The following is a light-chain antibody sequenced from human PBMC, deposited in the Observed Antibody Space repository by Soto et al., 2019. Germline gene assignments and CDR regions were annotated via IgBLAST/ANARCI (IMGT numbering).Light chain of an antibody. CDR3: QQYNDWPPLT. CDR1: QSVSSD. CDR2: GAS. Sequence: ERVMTQSPATLSVSPGERATLSCRASQSVSSDLAWYQHKPGQAPRLLIYGASTRATGIPARFSGSGSGTEFTLTISSLLSEDFAVYYCQQYNDWPPLTFGHGTKVEIK. J-gene: IGKJ1*01. V-gene: IGKV3-15*01.